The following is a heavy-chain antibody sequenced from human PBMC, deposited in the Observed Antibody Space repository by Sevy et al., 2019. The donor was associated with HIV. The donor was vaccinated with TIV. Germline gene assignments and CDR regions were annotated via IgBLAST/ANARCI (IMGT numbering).Heavy chain of an antibody. V-gene: IGHV1-2*04. Sequence: ASVKVSCKASGYTFTGYYMHWVRQALGQGLEWMGWINPNSGGTNYAQKFQGWVTMTRDTSISTAYMELSRLRSDDTAVYYCARGYCSSTSCWGPHYFDYWGQGTLVTVSS. CDR2: INPNSGGT. CDR3: ARGYCSSTSCWGPHYFDY. J-gene: IGHJ4*02. CDR1: GYTFTGYY. D-gene: IGHD2-2*01.